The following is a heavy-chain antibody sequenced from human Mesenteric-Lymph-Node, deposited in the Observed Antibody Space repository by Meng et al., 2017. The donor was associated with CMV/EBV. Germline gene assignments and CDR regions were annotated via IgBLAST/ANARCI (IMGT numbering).Heavy chain of an antibody. V-gene: IGHV5-10-1*01. CDR1: GYSFTSYW. D-gene: IGHD6-19*01. CDR2: IDPSDSYT. J-gene: IGHJ5*02. CDR3: ATRIAVAGTKFDP. Sequence: KGSGYSFTSYWISWVRQMPGKGLEWMGRIDPSDSYTNYSPSFQGHVTIPADKSISTAYLQWSSLKASDTAMYYCATRIAVAGTKFDPWGQGTLVTVSS.